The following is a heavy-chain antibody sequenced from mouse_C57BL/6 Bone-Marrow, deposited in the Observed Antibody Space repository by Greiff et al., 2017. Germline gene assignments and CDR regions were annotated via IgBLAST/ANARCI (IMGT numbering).Heavy chain of an antibody. D-gene: IGHD2-5*01. Sequence: QVQLQQPGAELVKPGASVKMSCKASGYTFTSYWITWVKQRPGQGLEWIGDIYPGSGSTNYNETFKSKATLTVDTSSSTAYMQLSSLTSEDSAVYYCAYSNCYYAMDYWGQGTSVTVSS. V-gene: IGHV1-55*01. CDR2: IYPGSGST. J-gene: IGHJ4*01. CDR3: AYSNCYYAMDY. CDR1: GYTFTSYW.